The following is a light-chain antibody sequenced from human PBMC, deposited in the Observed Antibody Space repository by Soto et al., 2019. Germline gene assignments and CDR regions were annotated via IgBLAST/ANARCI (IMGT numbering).Light chain of an antibody. Sequence: QSALTQPASVSGSPGQSITISCTGTSSDVGGYNYVSWYQQHPGKAPKLMIYDVSNRPSGVSNRFSGSKSGNTASLTISGLQAEDEADYYCSSYTSSRTLEVFGTGNKVTVL. CDR3: SSYTSSRTLEV. J-gene: IGLJ1*01. V-gene: IGLV2-14*01. CDR1: SSDVGGYNY. CDR2: DVS.